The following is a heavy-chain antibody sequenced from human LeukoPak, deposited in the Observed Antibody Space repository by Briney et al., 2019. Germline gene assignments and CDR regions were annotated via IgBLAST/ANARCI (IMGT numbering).Heavy chain of an antibody. Sequence: ASVKVSCKASGYTFTCYYMHWVRQAPGQGLEWMGWINPNSGGTNYAQKFQGRVTMTRDTSISTAYMELSRLRSDDTAVYYCARVRVRFLGQRDGNWFDPWGQGTLVTVSS. CDR3: ARVRVRFLGQRDGNWFDP. V-gene: IGHV1-2*02. J-gene: IGHJ5*02. CDR2: INPNSGGT. D-gene: IGHD3-3*01. CDR1: GYTFTCYY.